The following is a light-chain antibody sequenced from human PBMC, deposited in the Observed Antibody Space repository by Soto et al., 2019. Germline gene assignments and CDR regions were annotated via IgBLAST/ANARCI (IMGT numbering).Light chain of an antibody. CDR1: QRISRY. Sequence: DIHMTHSPSSLSASVGDRVTITCRSSQRISRYLNWYRQKPGKAPELLIYAASTLQSGVPSTFSRSGCGKDFTLTISSLQPEDFPTYYCKQSYSTLRTFGQGTKVDIX. CDR2: AAS. V-gene: IGKV1-39*01. J-gene: IGKJ1*01. CDR3: KQSYSTLRT.